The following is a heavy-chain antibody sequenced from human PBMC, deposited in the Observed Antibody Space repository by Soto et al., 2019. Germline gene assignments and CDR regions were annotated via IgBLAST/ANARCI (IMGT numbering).Heavy chain of an antibody. CDR2: IDPSDSYT. CDR3: ARWGGRFLPSRDYYYYGMDV. CDR1: GYSFTSYW. V-gene: IGHV5-10-1*01. J-gene: IGHJ6*02. D-gene: IGHD3-3*01. Sequence: GESLKISCNGSGYSFTSYWISWVRQMPGKGLEWMGRIDPSDSYTNYSPSFQGHVTISADKSISTAYLQWSSLKASDTAMYYCARWGGRFLPSRDYYYYGMDVWGQGTTVTVS.